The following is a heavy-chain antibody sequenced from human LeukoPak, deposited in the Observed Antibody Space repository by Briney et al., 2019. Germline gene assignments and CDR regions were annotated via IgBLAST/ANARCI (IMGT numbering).Heavy chain of an antibody. V-gene: IGHV3-66*01. J-gene: IGHJ4*02. CDR1: GLTLRLFS. Sequence: GGSLRLSCAASGLTLRLFSMNWVRQAAGKGLEWVSVIYSGGSTYYADSVKGRFTISRDNSKNTLYLQMNSLRAEDTAVYYCATIDYWGQGTLVTVSS. CDR3: ATIDY. CDR2: IYSGGST.